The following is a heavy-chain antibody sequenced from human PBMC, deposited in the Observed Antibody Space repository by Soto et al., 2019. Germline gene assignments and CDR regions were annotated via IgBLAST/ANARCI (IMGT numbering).Heavy chain of an antibody. J-gene: IGHJ6*03. CDR3: ARDGFAKINLWFGETTNYYYYMDV. V-gene: IGHV3-74*01. CDR2: INSDGSST. D-gene: IGHD3-10*01. Sequence: GGSLRLSCAASGFTFSSYWMHWVRQAPGKGLVWVSRINSDGSSTSYADSVKGRFTISRDNAKNTLYLQMNNLRAEDTAVYYCARDGFAKINLWFGETTNYYYYMDVWGKGTTVTVSS. CDR1: GFTFSSYW.